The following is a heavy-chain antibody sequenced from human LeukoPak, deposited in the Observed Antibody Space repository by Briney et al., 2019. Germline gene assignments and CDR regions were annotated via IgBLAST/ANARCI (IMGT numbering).Heavy chain of an antibody. J-gene: IGHJ5*02. CDR3: ARGRIAVADWFDP. CDR2: IYTSGST. V-gene: IGHV4-4*07. D-gene: IGHD6-19*01. Sequence: SETLSLTCTVSGGSISSYYWSWIRQPAGKGLEWIGRIYTSGSTNYNPSLKSRVTMSVDTSKNQFSLQLNSVTPEDTAVYYCARGRIAVADWFDPWGQGTLVTVSS. CDR1: GGSISSYY.